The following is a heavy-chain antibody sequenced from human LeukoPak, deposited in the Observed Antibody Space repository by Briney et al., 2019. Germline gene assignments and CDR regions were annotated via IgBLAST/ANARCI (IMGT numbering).Heavy chain of an antibody. CDR2: ISAYNGNT. Sequence: ASVKVSCKASGYTFTSYGIGWVRQAPGQGLEWMGWISAYNGNTNYAQKLQGRVTMTTDTSTSTAYMELRSLRSDDTAVYYCARVANPPATYYYYYYMDVWGKGTTVTVSS. V-gene: IGHV1-18*01. CDR3: ARVANPPATYYYYYYMDV. CDR1: GYTFTSYG. D-gene: IGHD2-2*01. J-gene: IGHJ6*03.